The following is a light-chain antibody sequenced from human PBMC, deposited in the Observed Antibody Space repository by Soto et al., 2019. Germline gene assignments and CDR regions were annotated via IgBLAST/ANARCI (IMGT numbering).Light chain of an antibody. V-gene: IGLV2-8*01. Sequence: QSALTQPPSASESPGQSVTISCTGTSSDLGAYNYVSWYQQHPGKAPKLMIYEVTQRPSGVPDRFSGYKSGYTASLTVSGLQAENEADYYCSSYAGSNNMIFGGVTKSTVL. CDR2: EVT. CDR3: SSYAGSNNMI. CDR1: SSDLGAYNY. J-gene: IGLJ2*01.